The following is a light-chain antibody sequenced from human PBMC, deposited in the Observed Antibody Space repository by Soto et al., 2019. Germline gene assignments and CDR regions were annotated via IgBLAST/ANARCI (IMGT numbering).Light chain of an antibody. V-gene: IGKV4-1*01. CDR3: QQYYSTPPYT. CDR1: QSVLYSSNNKNY. Sequence: DIVMTQSPDSLAVSLGERATINCKSSQSVLYSSNNKNYLAWYRQKPGQPPKLLIYGASIRESGVPDRISGSGSGTDFTLTISSLQAEDVAVYYCQQYYSTPPYTFGQGTKLEIK. J-gene: IGKJ2*01. CDR2: GAS.